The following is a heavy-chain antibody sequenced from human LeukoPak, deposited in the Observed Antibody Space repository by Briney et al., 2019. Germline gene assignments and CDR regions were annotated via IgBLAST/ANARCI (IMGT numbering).Heavy chain of an antibody. CDR2: IRSDGSNK. J-gene: IGHJ4*02. V-gene: IGHV3-30*02. CDR3: AKYTVAAADY. Sequence: GGSLRLSCAASGFTFSSYGMHWVRQAPGKGLEWVAFIRSDGSNKYSADSVKGRFTISRDNSKNTLYLQMSSLRAEDTAVYYCAKYTVAAADYWGQGTLVTVSS. CDR1: GFTFSSYG. D-gene: IGHD6-19*01.